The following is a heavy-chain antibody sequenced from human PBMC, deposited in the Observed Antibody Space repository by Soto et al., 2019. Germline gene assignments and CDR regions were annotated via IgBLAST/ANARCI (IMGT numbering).Heavy chain of an antibody. J-gene: IGHJ5*02. V-gene: IGHV5-51*01. CDR3: ARRRRYYDFWSGPMTDQNWFDP. D-gene: IGHD3-3*01. CDR1: GYSFTSYW. Sequence: PGESLKISCKGSGYSFTSYWIGWVRQMPGKGLEWMGIIYPGDSDTRYSPSFQGQVTISADKSISTAYLQWSSLKASDTAMYYCARRRRYYDFWSGPMTDQNWFDPWGQGTLVTVSS. CDR2: IYPGDSDT.